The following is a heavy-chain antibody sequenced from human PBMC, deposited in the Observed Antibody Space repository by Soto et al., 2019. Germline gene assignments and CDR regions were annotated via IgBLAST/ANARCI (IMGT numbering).Heavy chain of an antibody. CDR1: GFTFSSYA. Sequence: EVQLLESGGGLVQPGGSLRLSCAASGFTFSSYAMSWVRQAPGKGLEWVSAISGSGGSTYYADSVKGRFTISRDNSKNTLYMQMNSLRAEDTAVYYCAKDYQLETWGYYYYYMDVWGKGTTVTVSS. CDR2: ISGSGGST. CDR3: AKDYQLETWGYYYYYMDV. V-gene: IGHV3-23*01. J-gene: IGHJ6*03. D-gene: IGHD2-2*01.